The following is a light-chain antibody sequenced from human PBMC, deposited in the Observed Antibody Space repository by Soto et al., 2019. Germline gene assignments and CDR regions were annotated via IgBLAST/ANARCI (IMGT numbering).Light chain of an antibody. J-gene: IGKJ2*01. Sequence: EMVMTQSPATLSVSPGEGATLSCRASQSVSNNLAWYQQKPGQAPRLLIYDTSTRATGIPARFSGSGSGTEFTLTISSLQSEDFAVYYCQQYNNWPLYTFGQGTKLEIK. CDR1: QSVSNN. V-gene: IGKV3-15*01. CDR2: DTS. CDR3: QQYNNWPLYT.